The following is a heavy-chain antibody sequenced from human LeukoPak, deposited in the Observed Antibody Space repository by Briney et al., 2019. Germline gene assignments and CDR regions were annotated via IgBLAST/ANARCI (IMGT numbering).Heavy chain of an antibody. CDR3: ARDPESSSFDL. J-gene: IGHJ4*02. CDR2: IDQGGSVR. Sequence: GGSLRLSCAASGFSFSTYWMSWVRQTPEKGLEFVADIDQGGSVRNYMDSLKGRCTISRGNAKKSLYLEINSLRADDTAVYYCARDPESSSFDLWGRGALVTVSS. CDR1: GFSFSTYW. D-gene: IGHD6-13*01. V-gene: IGHV3-7*01.